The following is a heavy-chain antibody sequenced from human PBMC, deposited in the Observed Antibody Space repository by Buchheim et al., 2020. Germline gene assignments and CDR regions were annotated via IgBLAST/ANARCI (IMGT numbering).Heavy chain of an antibody. CDR2: INPSGGST. V-gene: IGHV1-46*03. CDR3: ARGGAIVVVPAAIDPLYYGMDV. CDR1: GYTFSNYH. J-gene: IGHJ6*02. Sequence: QVQLVQSGAEVKKPGASVKVSCKASGYTFSNYHISWVRQATGQGPEWMGIINPSGGSTSYAQKFQGRVTMTRDTSTSTVYMELSSLRSEDTAVYYCARGGAIVVVPAAIDPLYYGMDVWGQGTT. D-gene: IGHD2-2*02.